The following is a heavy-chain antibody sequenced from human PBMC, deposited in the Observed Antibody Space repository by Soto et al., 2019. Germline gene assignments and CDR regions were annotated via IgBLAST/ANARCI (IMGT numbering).Heavy chain of an antibody. J-gene: IGHJ3*02. V-gene: IGHV3-11*01. Sequence: QVQLVESGGGLVKPGGSLRLSCAASGFTFRDYYMNWVRQAPGKGLEWVSYISNSGGTLYYADSVKGRFTISRDNAKTSLYLKVNSLRAEDTAVYYWARSTLGVGDAFDIWGQGTMVIVSS. CDR1: GFTFRDYY. D-gene: IGHD7-27*01. CDR2: ISNSGGTL. CDR3: ARSTLGVGDAFDI.